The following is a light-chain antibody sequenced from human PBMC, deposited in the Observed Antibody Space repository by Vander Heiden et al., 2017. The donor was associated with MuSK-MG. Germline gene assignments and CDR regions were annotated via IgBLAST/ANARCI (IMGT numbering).Light chain of an antibody. V-gene: IGKV1-39*01. CDR1: QSISSY. CDR3: QQNDSNPPYT. J-gene: IGKJ2*01. CDR2: AAS. Sequence: DIQMTPSPSSLSASVGDRVTITCRASQSISSYLNWYQQKPGKAPKLLIYAASSLQSGVPSRFSGSGSGTDFTLTISSLQPEDFAPYYCQQNDSNPPYTFGQGTKVEIK.